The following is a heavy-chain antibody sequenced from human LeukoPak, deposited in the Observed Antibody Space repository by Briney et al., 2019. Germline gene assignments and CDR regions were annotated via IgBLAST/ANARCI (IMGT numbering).Heavy chain of an antibody. CDR3: AREWVHCSSTSCYKAYYFDY. D-gene: IGHD2-2*02. V-gene: IGHV1-69*13. Sequence: ASVKVSCKASGYTFTGYYMHWVRQAPGQGLEWMGGIIPIFGTANYAQKFQGRVTITADESTSTAYMELSSLRSEDTAVYYCAREWVHCSSTSCYKAYYFDYWGQGTLVTVSS. CDR2: IIPIFGTA. CDR1: GYTFTGYY. J-gene: IGHJ4*02.